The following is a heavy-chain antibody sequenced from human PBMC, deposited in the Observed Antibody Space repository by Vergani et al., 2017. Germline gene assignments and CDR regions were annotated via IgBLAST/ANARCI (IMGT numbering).Heavy chain of an antibody. J-gene: IGHJ4*02. D-gene: IGHD3-16*02. CDR1: GFTFSSYR. Sequence: EVQLVESGGGLVQPGGSLRLSCVASGFTFSSYRMNWVRQAPGKGLEWVSYISSSSSTIYYAESVKGRFTISRDNANNSLYLQMNSLGAEDTAVYYCARVGSYDYVWGSYRPDYWGQGTLVTVSS. V-gene: IGHV3-48*01. CDR3: ARVGSYDYVWGSYRPDY. CDR2: ISSSSSTI.